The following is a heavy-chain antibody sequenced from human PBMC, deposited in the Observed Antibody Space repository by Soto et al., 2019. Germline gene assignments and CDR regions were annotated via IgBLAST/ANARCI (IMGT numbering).Heavy chain of an antibody. V-gene: IGHV4-59*01. D-gene: IGHD7-27*01. Sequence: QVQLQESGPGLVKSSETLSLTCTVSGGSISSYFWSWIRQPPGKGLEWLGYIYYSASTNYNPSLKSRVTISLDTSKNQFSLKLTSVTVADTAVYYCARELGMSDVGFDYWGQGALVTVSS. CDR3: ARELGMSDVGFDY. CDR1: GGSISSYF. J-gene: IGHJ4*02. CDR2: IYYSAST.